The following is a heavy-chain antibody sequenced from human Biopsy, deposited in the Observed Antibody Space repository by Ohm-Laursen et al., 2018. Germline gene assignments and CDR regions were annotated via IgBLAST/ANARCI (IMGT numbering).Heavy chain of an antibody. V-gene: IGHV4-34*04. D-gene: IGHD5-12*01. CDR2: INQSGST. J-gene: IGHJ6*02. Sequence: TLSLTCVVNGESSSGYFWNWIRQPPGKGLEWIGEINQSGSTKHNPSLKRRATLSADSSNSQFSLRLTSVTAADTAIYYCARGSGYFKLDVWGQGTTVTVSS. CDR3: ARGSGYFKLDV. CDR1: GESSSGYF.